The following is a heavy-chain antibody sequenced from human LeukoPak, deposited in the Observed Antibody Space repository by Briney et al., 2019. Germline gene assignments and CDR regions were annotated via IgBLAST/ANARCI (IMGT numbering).Heavy chain of an antibody. J-gene: IGHJ4*02. V-gene: IGHV3-7*01. CDR2: IKEDGSEK. Sequence: GGSLRLSCAGSGHTFSSYWMTWVRQAPGKGLEWVANIKEDGSEKYYVDSVKGRLTISRDNAKNSLYLQMNSLRAEDTAVYYCARDRKYCSSPSCYTEYDYWGQGTLVTVSS. CDR1: GHTFSSYW. D-gene: IGHD2-2*02. CDR3: ARDRKYCSSPSCYTEYDY.